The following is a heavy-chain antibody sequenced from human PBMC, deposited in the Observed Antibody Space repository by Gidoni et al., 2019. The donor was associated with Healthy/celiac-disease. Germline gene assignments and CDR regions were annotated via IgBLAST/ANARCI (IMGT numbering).Heavy chain of an antibody. CDR1: GYSFTSYW. D-gene: IGHD3-3*01. V-gene: IGHV5-10-1*03. J-gene: IGHJ6*02. CDR3: AGIPLMEWLPDYYYYGMDV. Sequence: EVQLVQSGAEVKKPGESLRISCKGSGYSFTSYWIRWVRQMPGKGLEWMGRSDPSDSYTNYSPSFQGHVTISADKSISTAYLQWSSLKASDTAMYYWAGIPLMEWLPDYYYYGMDVWGQGTTVTVSS. CDR2: SDPSDSYT.